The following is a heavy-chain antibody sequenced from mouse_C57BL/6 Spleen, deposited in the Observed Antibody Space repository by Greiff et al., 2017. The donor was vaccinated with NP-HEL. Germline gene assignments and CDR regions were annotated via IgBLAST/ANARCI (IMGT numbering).Heavy chain of an antibody. CDR1: GYTFTSYW. J-gene: IGHJ4*01. CDR2: IDPSDSDT. Sequence: QVQLKQSGAELVRPGSSVKLSCKASGYTFTSYWMHWVKQRPIQGLEWIGNIDPSDSDTHYNQKFKDKATLTVDKSSSTAYMQLSSLTSEDSAVYYCARGGYYGSREAMDYWGQGTSVTVSS. D-gene: IGHD1-1*01. CDR3: ARGGYYGSREAMDY. V-gene: IGHV1-52*01.